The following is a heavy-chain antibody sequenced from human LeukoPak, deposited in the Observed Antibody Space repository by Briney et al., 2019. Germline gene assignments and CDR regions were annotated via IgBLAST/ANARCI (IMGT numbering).Heavy chain of an antibody. CDR2: INAGNGNT. CDR3: AKDLLWYNWNDVASTFDY. V-gene: IGHV1-3*01. D-gene: IGHD1-20*01. J-gene: IGHJ4*02. Sequence: GASVKVSCKASGYTFTSYAMHWVRQAPGQRLEWMGWINAGNGNTKYSQKFQGRVTITRDTSASTAYMELSSLRSEDTAVYYCAKDLLWYNWNDVASTFDYWGQGTLVTVSS. CDR1: GYTFTSYA.